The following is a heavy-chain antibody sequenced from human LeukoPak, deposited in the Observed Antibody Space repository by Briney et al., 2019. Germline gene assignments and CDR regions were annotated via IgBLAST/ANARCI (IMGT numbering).Heavy chain of an antibody. CDR3: ARGPWGTLYGMDV. CDR1: GFTFSSYG. V-gene: IGHV3-33*01. J-gene: IGHJ6*02. Sequence: PGRSPRLSCAASGFTFSSYGMHWVRQAPGKGLEWVAVIWYDGSNKYYADSVKGRFTISRDNSKNTLYLQMNSLRAEDTAVYYCARGPWGTLYGMDVWGQGTTVTVSS. D-gene: IGHD3-16*01. CDR2: IWYDGSNK.